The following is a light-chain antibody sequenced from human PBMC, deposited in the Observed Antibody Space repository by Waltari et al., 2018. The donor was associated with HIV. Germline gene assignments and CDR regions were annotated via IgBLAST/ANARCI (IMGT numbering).Light chain of an antibody. CDR2: SAT. CDR1: QTIGDY. J-gene: IGKJ3*01. V-gene: IGKV1-39*01. CDR3: EQIYTFPLFT. Sequence: DIQLTQSPSPLSASVGARVTITCRARQTIGDYVNWYQQKPGKPPKLLIYSATSLQPGVPSRFSGSGSGTDFALTISSLQPEDFAIYYCEQIYTFPLFTFGPGTKVDIK.